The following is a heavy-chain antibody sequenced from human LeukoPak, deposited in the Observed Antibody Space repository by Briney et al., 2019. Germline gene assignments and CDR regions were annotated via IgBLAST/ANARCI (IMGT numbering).Heavy chain of an antibody. D-gene: IGHD3-10*01. V-gene: IGHV3-53*01. J-gene: IGHJ4*02. CDR2: IYSGGST. Sequence: GSLRLSCAASGFTVSSNYMSWVRQAPGKGLEWVSVIYSGGSTYYADSVKGRFTISRDNSKNTLYLQMNSLRAEDTAVYYCAKHVPGSYSGQDYWGQGTLVTVSS. CDR1: GFTVSSNY. CDR3: AKHVPGSYSGQDY.